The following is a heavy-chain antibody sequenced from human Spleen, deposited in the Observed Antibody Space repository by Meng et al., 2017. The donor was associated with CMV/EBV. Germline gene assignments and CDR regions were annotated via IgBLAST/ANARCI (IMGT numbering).Heavy chain of an antibody. CDR2: ISAYNGNT. J-gene: IGHJ4*02. V-gene: IGHV1-18*01. CDR3: AVSTYYLDSSGSYFDY. CDR1: GYTFTSFG. D-gene: IGHD3-22*01. Sequence: ASVKVSCKASGYTFTSFGISWVRKAPGQGLEWMGWISAYNGNTDYVQKFQGRVTMTTDTSTRTAYMELRSLRSDDTAIYYCAVSTYYLDSSGSYFDYWGQGTLVTVSS.